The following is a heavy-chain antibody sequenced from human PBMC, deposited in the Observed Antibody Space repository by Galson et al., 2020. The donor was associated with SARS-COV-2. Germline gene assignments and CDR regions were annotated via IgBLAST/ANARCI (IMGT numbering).Heavy chain of an antibody. CDR1: GFSLRTSGMC. V-gene: IGHV2-70*11. J-gene: IGHJ4*02. Sequence: ESGPTLVKPTQNLTLTCTFSGFSLRTSGMCVNWIRQPPGKALEWLARIDWDHDEYYTTSLKTRLTISKDTSKNQVVLTMTNMDPVDTATYYYARIDSSGCRGNYWGQGTLVTVSS. CDR2: IDWDHDE. CDR3: ARIDSSGCRGNY. D-gene: IGHD6-19*01.